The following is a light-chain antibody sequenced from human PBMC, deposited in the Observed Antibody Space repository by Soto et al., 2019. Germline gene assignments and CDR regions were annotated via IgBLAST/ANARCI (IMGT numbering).Light chain of an antibody. CDR2: STS. V-gene: IGLV1-44*01. J-gene: IGLJ1*01. CDR1: SSNIGSNT. CDR3: AAWDDRLDVYV. Sequence: QSVLTQPPSASGTPGQIVAISCPGSSSNIGSNTVTWYQQLSGTAPKLLIYSTSQRSSGVPGRFSGSKSGASASLSISGLQSEDEADYYCAAWDDRLDVYVFXTGTKVTVL.